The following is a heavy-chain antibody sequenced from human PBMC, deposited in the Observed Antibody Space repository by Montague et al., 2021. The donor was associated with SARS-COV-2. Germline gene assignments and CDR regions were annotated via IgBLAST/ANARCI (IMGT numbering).Heavy chain of an antibody. CDR1: GGSFGDDH. D-gene: IGHD3-22*01. V-gene: IGHV4-34*01. CDR2: IEQSGRT. J-gene: IGHJ4*02. Sequence: SETLSLTCAVYGGSFGDDHWSWIRQPPGKGLEWIGDIEQSGRTSYNPSLKSRVTISVDTSKNQFSLKLTSVTAADTAVYFCARGHLSVSMIVVVFTSASYYFDYWGQGAQVTVSS. CDR3: ARGHLSVSMIVVVFTSASYYFDY.